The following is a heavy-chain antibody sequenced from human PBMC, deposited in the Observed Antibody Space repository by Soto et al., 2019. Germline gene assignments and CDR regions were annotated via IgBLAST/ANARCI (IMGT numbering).Heavy chain of an antibody. Sequence: HLQLQESGSGLVKPSQTLSLTGAVSCGSISSGGYSWSCIRQPPGKGLEWIGYIYHSWSTYSHTSRQSRVTIQVDRSKNQFSLKLSSVTAADTAVYYCARVPSPWGQGTLVTVSS. CDR1: CGSISSGGYS. CDR3: ARVPSP. V-gene: IGHV4-30-2*01. J-gene: IGHJ5*02. CDR2: IYHSWST.